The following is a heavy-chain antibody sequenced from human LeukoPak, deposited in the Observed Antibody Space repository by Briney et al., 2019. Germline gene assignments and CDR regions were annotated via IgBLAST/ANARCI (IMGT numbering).Heavy chain of an antibody. CDR1: GYTFTGYY. CDR2: INPNSGGT. D-gene: IGHD3-22*01. V-gene: IGHV1-2*02. J-gene: IGHJ4*02. Sequence: ASVKVSCKASGYTFTGYYMHWVRQAPGQGLECMGWINPNSGGTNYAQKFQGRVTMTRDTSISTAYMELSRLRSDDTAVYYCARSMYYYDSSGYRFDYWGQGTLVTVSS. CDR3: ARSMYYYDSSGYRFDY.